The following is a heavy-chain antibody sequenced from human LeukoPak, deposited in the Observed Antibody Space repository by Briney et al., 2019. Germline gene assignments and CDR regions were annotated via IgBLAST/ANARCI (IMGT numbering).Heavy chain of an antibody. D-gene: IGHD3-3*01. CDR1: GFTFSSYW. CDR3: AREHYDFSSGYSKSNDY. Sequence: PGGSLRLSCAASGFTFSSYWMHWVRQAPGKGLVWVSRINSDGSSTSYADPVKGRFTISRDNAKNTLYLQMNSLRAEDTAVYYCAREHYDFSSGYSKSNDYWGQGTLVTVSS. J-gene: IGHJ4*02. CDR2: INSDGSST. V-gene: IGHV3-74*01.